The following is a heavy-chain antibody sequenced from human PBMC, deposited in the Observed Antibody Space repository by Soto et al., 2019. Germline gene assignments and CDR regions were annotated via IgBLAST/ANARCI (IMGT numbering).Heavy chain of an antibody. D-gene: IGHD2-15*01. CDR3: AIVSRGRSYSGFDY. V-gene: IGHV1-24*01. J-gene: IGHJ4*02. CDR2: FDPEDGER. CDR1: GYTLTDSS. Sequence: GQLEQSGAEVKKPGASVKVSCRGSGYTLTDSSMHWVRHSPGKVLEWMGGFDPEDGERVYAQNFQGRVTMTEDTSTDTAYMEVSSLTSDDTAMYYWAIVSRGRSYSGFDYCGRGTLVTVS.